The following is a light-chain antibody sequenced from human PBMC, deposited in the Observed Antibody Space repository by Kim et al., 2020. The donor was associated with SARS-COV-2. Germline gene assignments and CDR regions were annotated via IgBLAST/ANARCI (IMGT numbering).Light chain of an antibody. CDR2: AAS. V-gene: IGKV3-20*01. CDR3: QRYGNLPCT. CDR1: KSVNSSS. J-gene: IGKJ5*01. Sequence: SPGKRATLTCRPCKSVNSSSLAWEPKKPGQAPRLLIYAASSRATGIPDRVRVRGSRTHFTLTISGLEPEDTAVYKCQRYGNLPCTFGRGTRLEIK.